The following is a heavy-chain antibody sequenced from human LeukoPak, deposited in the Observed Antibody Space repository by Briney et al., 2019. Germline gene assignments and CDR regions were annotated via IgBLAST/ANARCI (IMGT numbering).Heavy chain of an antibody. J-gene: IGHJ4*02. Sequence: GGSLRLSCSSSGFTFSAYAMYWVRQAPGKGLEYVSGISSDGGRSFYADSVKGRFTISRDNSKNTLYLQMSSLRAEDTAMYYCVKITSVTGGDCWGQGTRLTVSS. CDR1: GFTFSAYA. D-gene: IGHD1-1*01. V-gene: IGHV3-64D*09. CDR3: VKITSVTGGDC. CDR2: ISSDGGRS.